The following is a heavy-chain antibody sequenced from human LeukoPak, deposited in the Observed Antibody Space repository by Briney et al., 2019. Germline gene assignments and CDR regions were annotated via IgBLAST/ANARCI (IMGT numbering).Heavy chain of an antibody. Sequence: PSETLSLTCAVYGGSFSGYYWSWIRQPPGKGLEWIGYIYYSGSTNYNPSLKSRVTISVDTSKNQFSLKLSSVTAADTAVYYCARDMAAAGASYNWFDPWGQGTLVTVSS. CDR3: ARDMAAAGASYNWFDP. D-gene: IGHD6-13*01. CDR1: GGSFSGYY. CDR2: IYYSGST. V-gene: IGHV4-59*01. J-gene: IGHJ5*02.